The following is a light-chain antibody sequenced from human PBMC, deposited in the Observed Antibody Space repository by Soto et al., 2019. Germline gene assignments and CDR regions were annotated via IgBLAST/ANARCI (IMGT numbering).Light chain of an antibody. J-gene: IGKJ1*01. CDR3: QQYYSTLTWT. V-gene: IGKV4-1*01. CDR1: QSFLYSSNNKNY. Sequence: DVGMTQSPDSLAVSLAERATINCKSSQSFLYSSNNKNYLAWYQQKPGQPPKLLIYWASTRESGVPDRFSGSGSGTDFTLTISSLQAEDVAVYYCQQYYSTLTWTFGQGTKVDIK. CDR2: WAS.